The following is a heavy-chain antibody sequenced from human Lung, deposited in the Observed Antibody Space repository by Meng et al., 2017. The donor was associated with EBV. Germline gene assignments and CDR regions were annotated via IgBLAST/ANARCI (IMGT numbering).Heavy chain of an antibody. V-gene: IGHV4-4*02. D-gene: IGHD3-3*01. Sequence: HAHLAESGPGLVKPSGTLSLTCAVSCGSISSSNWWSWVRQPPGKGLEWIGEIYHSGSTNYNPSLKSRVTISVDKSKNQFSLKLSSVTAADTAVYYCARGKLSGYRYFDYWGQGTLVTVSS. CDR1: CGSISSSNW. J-gene: IGHJ4*02. CDR3: ARGKLSGYRYFDY. CDR2: IYHSGST.